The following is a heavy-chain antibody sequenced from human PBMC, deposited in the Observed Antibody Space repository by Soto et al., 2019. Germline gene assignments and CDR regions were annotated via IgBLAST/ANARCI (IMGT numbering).Heavy chain of an antibody. CDR2: IYYSGST. J-gene: IGHJ4*02. Sequence: SETLSLTCTVSGGSISSYYWSWIRQPPGKGLEWIGYIYYSGSTNYNPSLKSRVTISVDTSKNQFSLKLSSVTAADTAVYYCARGLIPFDYWGQGTLVTVSS. CDR1: GGSISSYY. CDR3: ARGLIPFDY. D-gene: IGHD2-21*01. V-gene: IGHV4-59*01.